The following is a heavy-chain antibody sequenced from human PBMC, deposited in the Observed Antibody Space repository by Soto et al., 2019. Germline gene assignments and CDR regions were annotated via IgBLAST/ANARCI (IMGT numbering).Heavy chain of an antibody. V-gene: IGHV1-69*02. CDR1: GGTFSSYT. J-gene: IGHJ4*02. CDR2: IIPILGIA. CDR3: ARAAGYDYTWGSYRYTGFDY. Sequence: QVQLVQSGAEVKKPGSSVKVSCKASGGTFSSYTISWVRQAPGQGLEWMGRIIPILGIANYAQKFQGRVTITADKSTSTAYMELSSLRSEDTAVYYCARAAGYDYTWGSYRYTGFDYWGQGTLVTVSS. D-gene: IGHD3-16*02.